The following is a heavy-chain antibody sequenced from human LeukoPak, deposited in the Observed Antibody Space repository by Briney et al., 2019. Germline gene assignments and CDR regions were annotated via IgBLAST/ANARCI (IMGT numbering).Heavy chain of an antibody. D-gene: IGHD2-15*01. CDR2: INPNTVVT. J-gene: IGHJ6*03. CDR3: AQAAHYYMDV. Sequence: ASLKVSCKASGYTFTGYYMHWVRQAPGQRLEWIGWINPNTVVTNYAQKFQGRVTMTRDTSISTAYMELSRLRSDDTAVYYCAQAAHYYMDVWGKGTTVTVSS. V-gene: IGHV1-2*02. CDR1: GYTFTGYY.